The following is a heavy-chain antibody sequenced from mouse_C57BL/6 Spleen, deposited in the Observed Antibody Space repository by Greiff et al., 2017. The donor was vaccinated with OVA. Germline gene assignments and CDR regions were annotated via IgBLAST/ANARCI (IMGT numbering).Heavy chain of an antibody. CDR3: ARESSGVAY. J-gene: IGHJ3*01. CDR2: IDPSDSYT. CDR1: GYTFTSYW. V-gene: IGHV1-50*01. Sequence: QVQLQQPGAELVKPGASVKLSCKASGYTFTSYWMQWVKQRPGQGLEWIGEIDPSDSYTNYNQKFKGKATLTVDTSSSTAYMQLSSLTSEDSAGYYCARESSGVAYWGQGTLVTVSA. D-gene: IGHD3-2*02.